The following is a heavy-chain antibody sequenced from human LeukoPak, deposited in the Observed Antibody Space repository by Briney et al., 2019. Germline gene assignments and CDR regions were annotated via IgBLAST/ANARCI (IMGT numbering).Heavy chain of an antibody. D-gene: IGHD2-2*01. CDR2: IYYSGST. J-gene: IGHJ4*02. V-gene: IGHV4-39*07. CDR3: ARDSCSSTSCRRKFDN. Sequence: SETLSLTCTVSGGSITSSNYFWGWIRQSPGKGLEWIGSIYYSGSTYYNPSLKSRVTISVETSKIQFSLKLSSVTAADSAVYYCARDSCSSTSCRRKFDNWGQGALVTVSS. CDR1: GGSITSSNYF.